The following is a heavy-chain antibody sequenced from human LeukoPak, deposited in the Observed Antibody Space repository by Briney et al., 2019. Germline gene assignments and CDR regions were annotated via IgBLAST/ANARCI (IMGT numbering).Heavy chain of an antibody. CDR3: ARGSTGITIFGVVIVSAFDI. CDR2: IYYSGST. J-gene: IGHJ3*02. V-gene: IGHV4-59*01. CDR1: GGSISSYY. Sequence: SETLSLTCTVSGGSISSYYWSWIRQPPGKGLEWIGYIYYSGSTNYNPSLKSRVTISVDTSKNQFSLKLSSVTAADTAVYYCARGSTGITIFGVVIVSAFDIWGQGTMVTVPS. D-gene: IGHD3-3*01.